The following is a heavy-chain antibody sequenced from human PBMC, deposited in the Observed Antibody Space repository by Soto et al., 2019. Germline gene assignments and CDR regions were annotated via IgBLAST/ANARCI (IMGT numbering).Heavy chain of an antibody. CDR3: ARGIVGATTSYLDY. J-gene: IGHJ4*02. CDR2: MNPNSGNT. D-gene: IGHD1-26*01. CDR1: GYTFTSYD. V-gene: IGHV1-8*01. Sequence: GASVKVSCKASGYTFTSYDINGVRQATGQGLEWMGWMNPNSGNTGYAQKFQGRVTITADESTSTAYMELSSLRSEDTAVYYCARGIVGATTSYLDYWGQGTLVTVSS.